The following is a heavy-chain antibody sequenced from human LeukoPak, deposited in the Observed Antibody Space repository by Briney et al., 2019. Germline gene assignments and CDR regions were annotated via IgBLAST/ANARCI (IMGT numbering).Heavy chain of an antibody. D-gene: IGHD2-15*01. CDR1: GFTFSSYA. V-gene: IGHV3-23*01. CDR3: AKRGGYCTGGSCYSYYFDY. CDR2: ISGSGGST. Sequence: GGSLRLSCAASGFTFSSYAMGWVRQAPGKGLEWVSIISGSGGSTYYADSVKGRFTISRDNSKNTLYLQMNSLRAEDTAVYYCAKRGGYCTGGSCYSYYFDYWGQGTLVTVSS. J-gene: IGHJ4*02.